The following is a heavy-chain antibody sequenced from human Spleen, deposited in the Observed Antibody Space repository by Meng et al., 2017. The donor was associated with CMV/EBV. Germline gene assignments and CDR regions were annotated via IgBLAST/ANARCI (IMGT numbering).Heavy chain of an antibody. CDR3: ARVAGGYCSSTSCYPDY. V-gene: IGHV4-34*01. J-gene: IGHJ4*02. Sequence: GYFSGYYWSWIRQPPGKGLEWIGEINHSGSTNYNPSLKSRVTISVDTSKNQFSLKLSSVTAADTAVYYCARVAGGYCSSTSCYPDYWGQGTLVTVSS. CDR2: INHSGST. D-gene: IGHD2-2*01. CDR1: GYFSGYY.